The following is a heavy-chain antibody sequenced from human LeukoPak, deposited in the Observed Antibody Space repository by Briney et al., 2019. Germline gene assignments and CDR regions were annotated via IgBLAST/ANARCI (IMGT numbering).Heavy chain of an antibody. D-gene: IGHD5-18*01. CDR1: GFTFSSFA. CDR3: ARDLLNTAGRPTTGSDS. Sequence: TGGSLRLSCAASGFTFSSFAMHWVRQAPGKGLDWVAVISSDGKTKYHTDSVEGRFTVSRDNSRNTLFLEMSSLRTDDTGLYYCARDLLNTAGRPTTGSDSWGQGALVIVSS. CDR2: ISSDGKTK. J-gene: IGHJ4*02. V-gene: IGHV3-30*04.